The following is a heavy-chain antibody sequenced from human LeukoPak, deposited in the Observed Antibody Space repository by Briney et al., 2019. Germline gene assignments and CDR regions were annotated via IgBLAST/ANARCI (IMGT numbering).Heavy chain of an antibody. CDR2: INLNAVTT. CDR1: GYTFTGYH. D-gene: IGHD6-25*01. J-gene: IGHJ4*02. V-gene: IGHV1-46*01. Sequence: VASVKVSCKASGYTFTGYHMHWVRQAPGQGLEWVGIINLNAVTTRYAQKFQGRITVTRDTSTSTVYMELSSLRSEDTAVYFCAREGAAEAKNFDYWGQGTLVIVSS. CDR3: AREGAAEAKNFDY.